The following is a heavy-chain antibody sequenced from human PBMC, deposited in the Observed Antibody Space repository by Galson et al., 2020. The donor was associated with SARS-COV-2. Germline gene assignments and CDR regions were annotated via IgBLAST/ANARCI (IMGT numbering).Heavy chain of an antibody. V-gene: IGHV4-61*02. D-gene: IGHD3-16*01. J-gene: IGHJ6*02. CDR3: AREGLDGGLWGMDV. CDR2: IYTSGST. Sequence: SETLSLTCTVPGGSISSGSYYWSWIRQPAGKGLEWIGRIYTSGSTNYNPSLKSRVTISVDTSKNQFSLKLSSVTAADTAVYYCAREGLDGGLWGMDVWGQGTTVTVSS. CDR1: GGSISSGSYY.